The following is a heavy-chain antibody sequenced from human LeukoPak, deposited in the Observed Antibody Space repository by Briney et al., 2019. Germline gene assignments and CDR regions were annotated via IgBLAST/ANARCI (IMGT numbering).Heavy chain of an antibody. CDR3: AREPYYYDSSGRGAFDI. D-gene: IGHD3-22*01. Sequence: SETLSLTCTVSGGSISSSSYYWGWIRQPPGKGLEWIGSIYYSGSTYYNPSLKSRVTISVDTSKNQLSLKLSSVTAADTAVYYCAREPYYYDSSGRGAFDIWGQGTMVTVSS. CDR1: GGSISSSSYY. CDR2: IYYSGST. V-gene: IGHV4-39*07. J-gene: IGHJ3*02.